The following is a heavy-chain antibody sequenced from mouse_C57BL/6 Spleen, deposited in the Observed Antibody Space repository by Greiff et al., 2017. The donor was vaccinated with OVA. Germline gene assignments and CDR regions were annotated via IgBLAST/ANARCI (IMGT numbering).Heavy chain of an antibody. CDR1: GYAFSSSW. V-gene: IGHV1-82*01. J-gene: IGHJ1*03. CDR3: ARDTTWYFDV. CDR2: IYPGDGDT. D-gene: IGHD1-1*01. Sequence: QVQLKQSGPELVKPGASVKISCKASGYAFSSSWMNWVKQRPGKGLEWIGRIYPGDGDTNYNGKFKGKATLTADKSSSTAYMQLSSLTSEDSAVYFCARDTTWYFDVWGTGTTVTVSS.